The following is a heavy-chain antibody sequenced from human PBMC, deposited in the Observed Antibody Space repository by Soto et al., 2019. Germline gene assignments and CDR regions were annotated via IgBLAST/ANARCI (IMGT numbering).Heavy chain of an antibody. CDR3: ARDAGYSSSLYFSWFDP. D-gene: IGHD6-13*01. CDR1: EFTFSDYY. J-gene: IGHJ5*02. CDR2: ISGSGKTI. V-gene: IGHV3-11*01. Sequence: PGGSLRLSCAASEFTFSDYYMTWIRQAPGKGLEWISFISGSGKTIHFADSLEGRFTISRDNAKNSVYLEMNSLRAEDTAVYYCARDAGYSSSLYFSWFDPWGPGTLVTVSS.